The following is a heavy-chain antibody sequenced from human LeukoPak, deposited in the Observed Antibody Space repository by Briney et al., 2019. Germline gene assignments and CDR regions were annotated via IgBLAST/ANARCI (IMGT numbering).Heavy chain of an antibody. J-gene: IGHJ4*02. CDR3: ARSPPNINSFDY. Sequence: SETLSLTCTVSGVSISSYYWNWIRQPAGKGLEWIGRFYTSGITNYNYNPSLKSRVTMSVDTSKNQSSLKLSSVTAADTALYFCARSPPNINSFDYWGQGTLVTVSS. D-gene: IGHD3-10*02. V-gene: IGHV4-4*07. CDR1: GVSISSYY. CDR2: FYTSGITNY.